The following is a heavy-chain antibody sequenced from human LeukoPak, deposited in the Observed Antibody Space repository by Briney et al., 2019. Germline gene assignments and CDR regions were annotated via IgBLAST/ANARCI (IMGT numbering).Heavy chain of an antibody. CDR2: IYYSGST. V-gene: IGHV4-59*12. Sequence: SETLSLTCTVSNGSISSYYWNWIRQPPGKGLEWIGYIYYSGSTNYNPSLKSRVTISVDTSKNQFSLKLSSVTAADTAVYYCARDDSMIASDYWGQGTLVTVSS. J-gene: IGHJ4*02. CDR1: NGSISSYY. D-gene: IGHD3-22*01. CDR3: ARDDSMIASDY.